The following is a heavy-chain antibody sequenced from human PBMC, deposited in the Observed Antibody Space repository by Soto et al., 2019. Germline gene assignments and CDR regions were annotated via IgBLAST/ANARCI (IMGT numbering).Heavy chain of an antibody. CDR3: ATALSIAARPYFDY. V-gene: IGHV1-24*01. CDR1: GYTLTELS. D-gene: IGHD6-6*01. J-gene: IGHJ4*02. Sequence: ASVKVSCKVSGYTLTELSMHWVRQAPGKGLEWMGGFDPEDGETIDAQKFQGRVTMTEDTSTDTAYMELSSLRSEDTAVYYCATALSIAARPYFDYWGQGTLVTVSS. CDR2: FDPEDGET.